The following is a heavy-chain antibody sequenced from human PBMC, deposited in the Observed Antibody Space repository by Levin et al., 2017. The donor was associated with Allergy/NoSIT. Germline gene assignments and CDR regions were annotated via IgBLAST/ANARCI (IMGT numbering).Heavy chain of an antibody. Sequence: KSSETLSLTCTVSGDSIRNYYWSWIRQPPGKGLEWIGYIYYSGSTGYNPSPKSRVTITLDTSKDQFSLKLRSVTAAETAVYYCARGGPQHSSSWSPSNWGQGTLVTVSS. CDR2: IYYSGST. CDR3: ARGGPQHSSSWSPSN. V-gene: IGHV4-59*01. D-gene: IGHD6-13*01. CDR1: GDSIRNYY. J-gene: IGHJ4*02.